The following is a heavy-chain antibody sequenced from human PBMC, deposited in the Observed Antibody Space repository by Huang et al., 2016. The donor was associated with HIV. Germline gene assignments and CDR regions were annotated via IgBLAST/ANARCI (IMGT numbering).Heavy chain of an antibody. CDR3: VRCPGYYFEPSRYFDAFDI. CDR1: GGTFTGYF. Sequence: VQLQQWGASLLKPSETLSLTCAVSGGTFTGYFWGWVRQAPGKGLEWIAEIKHSGTTSYNPSRKGRVSMSVDVSNNQFSLSLKSVTAADTAVYFCVRCPGYYFEPSRYFDAFDIWGPGTMVTVS. V-gene: IGHV4-34*02. CDR2: IKHSGTT. D-gene: IGHD3-22*01. J-gene: IGHJ3*02.